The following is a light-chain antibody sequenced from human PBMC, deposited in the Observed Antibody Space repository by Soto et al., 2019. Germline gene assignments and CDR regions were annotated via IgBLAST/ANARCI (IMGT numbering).Light chain of an antibody. CDR3: QQGNSFPLS. J-gene: IGKJ4*01. Sequence: DIQMTQSPSTLSASVGDRVTITCRASQSISSWLAWYQQKPGKAPKLLIYDASSLESGAPSRFTGSGSGTDFTLTITGLQPDDVATYYCQQGNSFPLSFGGGTKV. CDR2: DAS. CDR1: QSISSW. V-gene: IGKV1-5*01.